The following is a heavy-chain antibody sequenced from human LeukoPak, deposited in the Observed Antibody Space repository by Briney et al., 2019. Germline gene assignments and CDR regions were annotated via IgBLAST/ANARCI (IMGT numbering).Heavy chain of an antibody. D-gene: IGHD3-10*01. CDR2: IKQDGSEK. J-gene: IGHJ6*02. CDR1: GFTFSSYW. V-gene: IGHV3-7*01. Sequence: GGSLRLSCAASGFTFSSYWMSWVRQAPGKGLEWVANIKQDGSEKYYVDSVKGRFTISRDNAKNSLYLQMNSLRAEDTAVYYCARVVGRSPLANYYYYYYGMDVWGQGTTVTVSS. CDR3: ARVVGRSPLANYYYYYYGMDV.